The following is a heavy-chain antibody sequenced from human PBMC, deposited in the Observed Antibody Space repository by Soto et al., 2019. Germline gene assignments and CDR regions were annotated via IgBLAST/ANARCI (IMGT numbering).Heavy chain of an antibody. V-gene: IGHV1-3*01. D-gene: IGHD1-7*01. J-gene: IGHJ5*02. CDR3: ARVRGNYWTPFNWFDP. CDR2: INAGNGNT. Sequence: QVQLVQSGAEVKKPGASVKVSCKASGYTFTSYAMHWVRQAPGQRLEWMGWINAGNGNTKYSQKFQGRVTITRDTSASTAYMELSSQRSEDTAVYYCARVRGNYWTPFNWFDPWGQGTLVTVSS. CDR1: GYTFTSYA.